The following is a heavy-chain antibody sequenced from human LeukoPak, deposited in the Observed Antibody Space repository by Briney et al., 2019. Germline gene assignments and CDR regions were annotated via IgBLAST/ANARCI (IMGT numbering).Heavy chain of an antibody. J-gene: IGHJ2*01. V-gene: IGHV1-2*02. CDR2: INPNNGGT. CDR3: ARDSSVVPAVANWYFDL. D-gene: IGHD2-2*01. Sequence: GASVKVSCKASGYSFTGYYINWVRQAPGQGPEWMGWINPNNGGTNYAQKFQDRVTMTRDTSITTAYMELGSLRSDDTAIYYCARDSSVVPAVANWYFDLWGRGTLVTVSP. CDR1: GYSFTGYY.